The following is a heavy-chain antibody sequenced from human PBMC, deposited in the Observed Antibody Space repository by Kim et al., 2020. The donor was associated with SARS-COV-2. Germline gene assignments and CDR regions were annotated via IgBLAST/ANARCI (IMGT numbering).Heavy chain of an antibody. J-gene: IGHJ6*02. CDR1: GYTFATYA. CDR3: VRRGLGYGMDV. Sequence: ASVKVYCKPSGYTFATYAIHWVRQAPGQRLEFMGWINAGNGDTGSSQKFQGRVTLSRDSSARTVYMELSSLGSEDTAVYYCVRRGLGYGMDVWGQGTTVTVSS. V-gene: IGHV1-3*01. D-gene: IGHD6-19*01. CDR2: INAGNGDT.